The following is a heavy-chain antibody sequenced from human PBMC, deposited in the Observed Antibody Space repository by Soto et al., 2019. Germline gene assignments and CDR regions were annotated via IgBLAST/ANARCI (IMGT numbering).Heavy chain of an antibody. V-gene: IGHV4-59*08. CDR2: IYYSGST. CDR3: ARHFCVGGARSGGSCYRSVVYFDY. D-gene: IGHD2-15*01. CDR1: GGSISSYY. J-gene: IGHJ4*02. Sequence: SETLSLTCTVSGGSISSYYWSWIRQPPGKGLEWIGYIYYSGSTNYNPSLKSRVTISVETSKNQFSLKLSSVTAADTAVYYCARHFCVGGARSGGSCYRSVVYFDYWGQGTLVTVSS.